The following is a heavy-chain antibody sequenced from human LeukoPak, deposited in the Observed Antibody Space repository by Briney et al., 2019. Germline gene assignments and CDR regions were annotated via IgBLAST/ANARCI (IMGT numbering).Heavy chain of an antibody. Sequence: PGGSLRLSCAASGFTVSDHYMDWVRQARGQGMEWVGRSRNKASFYTTASAAFVKGRFSISRDDSMNSLYLQMNSLKNGDTAVYYCARDFRHYDSLGTYTPFGSWGQGTLVIVSS. CDR3: ARDFRHYDSLGTYTPFGS. J-gene: IGHJ5*02. CDR2: SRNKASFYTT. D-gene: IGHD3-22*01. V-gene: IGHV3-72*01. CDR1: GFTVSDHY.